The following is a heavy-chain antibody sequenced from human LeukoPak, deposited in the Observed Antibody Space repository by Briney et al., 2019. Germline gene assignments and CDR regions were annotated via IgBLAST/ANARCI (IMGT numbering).Heavy chain of an antibody. D-gene: IGHD3-10*01. J-gene: IGHJ4*02. V-gene: IGHV3-48*02. CDR3: ARGPGSKYYASVH. Sequence: GGSLRLSCAASGFTFSSYSMIWVRQAPGKGLEWVSYISGSSSNIHYEDSVKGRFTISRDNAKNSLYLQMNSLRDEDTAVYYCARGPGSKYYASVHWGQGTLVTVSS. CDR2: ISGSSSNI. CDR1: GFTFSSYS.